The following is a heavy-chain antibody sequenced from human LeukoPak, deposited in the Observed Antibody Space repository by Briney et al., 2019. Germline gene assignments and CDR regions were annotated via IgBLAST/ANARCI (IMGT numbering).Heavy chain of an antibody. J-gene: IGHJ4*02. Sequence: PGGSLRLSRAASGFSLSNYRLHWVRQGPGEGVEGRAVINYDGSNRYYADSVKGRFTIYKDSSENTLYLQMDRLRADDTAIYYCARWGGTRQFYFDYWGQGTLATVSS. CDR1: GFSLSNYR. CDR2: INYDGSNR. D-gene: IGHD3-16*01. V-gene: IGHV3-33*01. CDR3: ARWGGTRQFYFDY.